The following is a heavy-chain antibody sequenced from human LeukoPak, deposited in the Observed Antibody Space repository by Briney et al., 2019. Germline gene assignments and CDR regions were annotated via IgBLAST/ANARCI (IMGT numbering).Heavy chain of an antibody. CDR3: ARPYSSSWYPRGDYYFDY. D-gene: IGHD6-13*01. CDR2: IIPMFGTA. V-gene: IGHV1-69*01. CDR1: GGTFSSYA. Sequence: SVKVSCKASGGTFSSYAISWVRQAPGQGLEWMGGIIPMFGTANYAQKFQGRVTITADESTSTTYMELSSLRSEDTAVYYCARPYSSSWYPRGDYYFDYWGQGSLVTVSS. J-gene: IGHJ4*02.